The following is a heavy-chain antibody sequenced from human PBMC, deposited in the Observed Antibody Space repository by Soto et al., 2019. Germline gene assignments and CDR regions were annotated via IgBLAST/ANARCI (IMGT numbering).Heavy chain of an antibody. CDR2: ISYDGSNK. CDR1: GFTFSSYA. V-gene: IGHV3-30-3*01. CDR3: ARGWSATIDSFFDY. J-gene: IGHJ4*02. Sequence: GGSLRLSCAASGFTFSSYAMHWVRQAPGKGLEWVALISYDGSNKYYADSVKGRFTISRDNSKNTLDLQMNSLRGEDTAVYYCARGWSATIDSFFDYWGQGTLVTVSS. D-gene: IGHD6-25*01.